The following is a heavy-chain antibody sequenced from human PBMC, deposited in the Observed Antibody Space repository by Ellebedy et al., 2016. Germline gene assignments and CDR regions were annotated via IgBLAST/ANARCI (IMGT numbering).Heavy chain of an antibody. D-gene: IGHD3-10*01. CDR3: ARDGSVLLWFGELTHYFDY. Sequence: GGSLRLXXAASGFTFSSYAMHWVRQAPGKGLEWVAVISYDGSNKYYADSVKGRFTISRDNSKNTLYLQMNSLRAEDTAVYYCARDGSVLLWFGELTHYFDYWGQGTLVTVSS. V-gene: IGHV3-30-3*01. CDR1: GFTFSSYA. CDR2: ISYDGSNK. J-gene: IGHJ4*02.